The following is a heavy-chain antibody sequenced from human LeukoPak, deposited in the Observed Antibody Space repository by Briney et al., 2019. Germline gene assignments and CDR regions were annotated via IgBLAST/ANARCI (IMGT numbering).Heavy chain of an antibody. J-gene: IGHJ4*02. CDR3: ARVERGYNYGYTY. CDR1: GGSISSGSYY. V-gene: IGHV4-61*02. D-gene: IGHD5-18*01. Sequence: PSETLSLTCTVSGGSISSGSYYWSWIRQPAGKGLEWIGRIYTSGSTNYNPSLKSRVTISVDTSKNQFSLKLSSVTAADTAVYYRARVERGYNYGYTYWGQGTLVTVSS. CDR2: IYTSGST.